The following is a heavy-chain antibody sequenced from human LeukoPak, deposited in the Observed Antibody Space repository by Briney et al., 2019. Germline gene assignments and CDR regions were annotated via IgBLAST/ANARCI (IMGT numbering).Heavy chain of an antibody. D-gene: IGHD3-10*01. CDR3: ARVALFGSGSYYWFDP. CDR2: IYMTGST. Sequence: SETLSLTCTVSGGSISGHYWSWIRQPAGKGLEWMGRIYMTGSTNYNPSLKSRVTMSVDMSKNQFSLKLSSVTAADTAVYFCARVALFGSGSYYWFDPWGQGTLVTVSS. J-gene: IGHJ5*02. V-gene: IGHV4-4*07. CDR1: GGSISGHY.